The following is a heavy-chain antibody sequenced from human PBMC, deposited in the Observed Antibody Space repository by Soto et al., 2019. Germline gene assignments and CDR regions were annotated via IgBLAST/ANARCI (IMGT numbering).Heavy chain of an antibody. CDR2: LIPIFGTA. V-gene: IGHV1-69*01. CDR1: GGTFSSYA. Sequence: QVQLVQSGAEVKKPGSSVKVSCKASGGTFSSYAISWVRQAPGQGLEWMGGLIPIFGTANYAQKFQGRVTITADESTSTAYMELSSLRSEDTAVYYCARGGVAGTKGAWWFDPWGQGTLVTVSS. J-gene: IGHJ5*02. D-gene: IGHD6-19*01. CDR3: ARGGVAGTKGAWWFDP.